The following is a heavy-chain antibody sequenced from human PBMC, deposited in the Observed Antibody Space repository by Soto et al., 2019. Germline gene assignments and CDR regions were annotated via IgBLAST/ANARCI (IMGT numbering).Heavy chain of an antibody. CDR3: ATRDTGRVY. CDR2: SHQSGNT. Sequence: QVQLQESGPGLVKPSGTLSLTCAVSGVSIGSHDWWTWVRQPPGKGLEWIGESHQSGNTNYNSSLESRVTISLDKSKNHFSLQLGSVTVADPAVYYCATRDTGRVYWGQGTLVTVSS. V-gene: IGHV4-4*02. CDR1: GVSIGSHDW. D-gene: IGHD5-18*01. J-gene: IGHJ4*02.